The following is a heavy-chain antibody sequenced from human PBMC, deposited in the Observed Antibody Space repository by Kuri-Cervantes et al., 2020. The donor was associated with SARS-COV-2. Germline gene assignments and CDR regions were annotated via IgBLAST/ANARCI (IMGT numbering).Heavy chain of an antibody. D-gene: IGHD6-13*01. CDR1: GFTFSSYE. Sequence: GSLRLSCAASGFTFSSYEMNWVRQAPGKGLEWVSYISSSGSTIYYADSVKGRFTISRDNAKNSLYLQMNSLRAEDTAVYYCASGQRNSSSWLRSHHPPPWFDPWGQGTLVTVSS. V-gene: IGHV3-48*03. CDR2: ISSSGSTI. J-gene: IGHJ5*02. CDR3: ASGQRNSSSWLRSHHPPPWFDP.